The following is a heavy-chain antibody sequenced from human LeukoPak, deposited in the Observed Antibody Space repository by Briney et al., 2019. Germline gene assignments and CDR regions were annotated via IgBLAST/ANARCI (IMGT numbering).Heavy chain of an antibody. CDR3: ARGGGDYEHFDY. CDR1: GFTFSSYW. CDR2: IKQDGSEK. Sequence: GGSLRLSCAASGFTFSSYWVSWVRQAPGKGLEWVANIKQDGSEKYYVDSVKGRFTISRDNAKNSLYLQMNSLRAEDTAVYYCARGGGDYEHFDYWGQGTLVTVSS. V-gene: IGHV3-7*01. J-gene: IGHJ4*02. D-gene: IGHD2-21*02.